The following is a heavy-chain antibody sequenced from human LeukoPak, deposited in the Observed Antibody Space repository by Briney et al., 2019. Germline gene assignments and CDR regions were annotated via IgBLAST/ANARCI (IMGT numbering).Heavy chain of an antibody. Sequence: GGSLRLSCAASGFTFSSYGMHWVRQAPGKGLEWVAVIWYDGSNKYYADSVKGRFTISRDNSKNTLYPQMNSLRAEDTAVYYCARSKGAVAGRDFDYWGQGTLVTVSS. V-gene: IGHV3-33*01. CDR1: GFTFSSYG. D-gene: IGHD6-19*01. J-gene: IGHJ4*02. CDR3: ARSKGAVAGRDFDY. CDR2: IWYDGSNK.